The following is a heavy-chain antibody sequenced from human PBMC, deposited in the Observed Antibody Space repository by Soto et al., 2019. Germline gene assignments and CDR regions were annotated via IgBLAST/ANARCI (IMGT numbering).Heavy chain of an antibody. CDR3: ARWFDSGGGGWLDP. J-gene: IGHJ5*02. D-gene: IGHD6-19*01. CDR2: VNAGNVST. Sequence: ASVKVSCKTSGYTFTAYTMHWVRQAPGQRLEWMGWVNAGNVSTKYSQNFQGRVSFTWVTSASTAYMELNSLRSEDTAVYYCARWFDSGGGGWLDPWGPGTLVTVSS. V-gene: IGHV1-3*01. CDR1: GYTFTAYT.